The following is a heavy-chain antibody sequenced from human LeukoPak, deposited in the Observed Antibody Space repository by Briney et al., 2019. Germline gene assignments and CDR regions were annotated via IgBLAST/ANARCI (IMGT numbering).Heavy chain of an antibody. CDR1: GFRFSDHG. V-gene: IGHV3-33*01. CDR3: ARDLGITADGNYFDY. D-gene: IGHD6-13*01. Sequence: GESLKISCAASGFRFSDHGMHWVRQAPGKGLEWVAVIWFDGSYKYYADSVEGRFTVSRDNSKYTVSLQMNSLSVEDTAVYYCARDLGITADGNYFDYWGQGTLVTVSS. J-gene: IGHJ4*02. CDR2: IWFDGSYK.